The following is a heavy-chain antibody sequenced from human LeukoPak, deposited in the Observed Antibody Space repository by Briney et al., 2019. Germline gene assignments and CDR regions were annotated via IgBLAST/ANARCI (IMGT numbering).Heavy chain of an antibody. Sequence: SETLSLTCTVSGGSISSYYWSWIRQPPGKGLEWIGYIYYSGSTNYNPSLKSRVTISVDTSKNQFSLKLSSVTAADTAVYYCARHSERWLGAFDIWGQGTMVTVSA. CDR1: GGSISSYY. J-gene: IGHJ3*02. V-gene: IGHV4-59*08. CDR2: IYYSGST. CDR3: ARHSERWLGAFDI. D-gene: IGHD6-19*01.